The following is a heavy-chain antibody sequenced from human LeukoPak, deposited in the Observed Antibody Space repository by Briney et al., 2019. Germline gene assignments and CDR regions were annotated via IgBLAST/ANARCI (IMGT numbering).Heavy chain of an antibody. V-gene: IGHV3-30*02. J-gene: IGHJ4*02. CDR2: IWYDGSNK. Sequence: GGSLRLSCAASGFTFSSYGMHWVRQAPGKGLEGVAVIWYDGSNKYYADSVKGRFTISRDNSKNTLFLQMNSLRAEDTAVYYCAKPPEVGATVAYFDYWGQGTLVTVSS. CDR1: GFTFSSYG. CDR3: AKPPEVGATVAYFDY. D-gene: IGHD1-26*01.